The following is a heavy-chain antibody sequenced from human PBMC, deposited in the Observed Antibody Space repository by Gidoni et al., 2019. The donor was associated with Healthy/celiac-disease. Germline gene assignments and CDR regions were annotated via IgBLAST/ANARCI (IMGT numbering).Heavy chain of an antibody. CDR3: ARDPVCIAAAGPRGCAAFDI. CDR2: IYSGGST. J-gene: IGHJ3*02. Sequence: EVQLVESGGGLIQPGGSLRLSCAASGFTVSSNYMSWVRQAPGKGLEWVSVIYSGGSTYYADSVKGRFTISRDNSKNTLYLQMNSLRAEDTAVYYCARDPVCIAAAGPRGCAAFDIWGQGTMVTVSS. D-gene: IGHD6-13*01. V-gene: IGHV3-53*01. CDR1: GFTVSSNY.